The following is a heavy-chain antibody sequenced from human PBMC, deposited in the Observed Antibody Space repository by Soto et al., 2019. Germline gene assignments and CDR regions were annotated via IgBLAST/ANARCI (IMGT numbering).Heavy chain of an antibody. CDR3: ARDFMSIAAAGTTGWFDP. Sequence: ASVKVSCKASGYTFTSYYIHWVRQAPGQGLEWMGIINPSGGSTSYAQKFQGRVTMTRDTSTSTVYMELSSLRSEDTAVYYCARDFMSIAAAGTTGWFDPWGQGTLVTVSS. D-gene: IGHD6-13*01. V-gene: IGHV1-46*01. CDR2: INPSGGST. CDR1: GYTFTSYY. J-gene: IGHJ5*02.